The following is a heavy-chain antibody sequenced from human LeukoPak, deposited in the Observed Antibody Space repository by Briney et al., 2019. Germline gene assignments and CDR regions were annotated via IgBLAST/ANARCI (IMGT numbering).Heavy chain of an antibody. D-gene: IGHD1-26*01. CDR1: GGSFIDYY. J-gene: IGHJ4*02. V-gene: IGHV4-39*07. CDR2: IYYRGST. CDR3: TRDREHGTQDS. Sequence: SETLSLTCTVSGGSFIDYYWGWIRQPQGKGLEWIGSIYYRGSTFYNPSLRNRVSISIDTPKGRFSLNLNSVTAADTAVYFCTRDREHGTQDSWGQGTLVTVSS.